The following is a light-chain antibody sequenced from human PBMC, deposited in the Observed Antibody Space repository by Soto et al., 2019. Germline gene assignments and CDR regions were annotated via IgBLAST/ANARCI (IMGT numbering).Light chain of an antibody. J-gene: IGKJ4*01. CDR3: QQRSNWPST. Sequence: EIVLTQSPVTLSLSPGGRATLSCRASQSVNSYLAWYQQKPGQAPRLLIYDASNRATGIPARFSGSGSGTDFTLTISSLEPEDFAVYYCQQRSNWPSTFGGGTKVEIK. CDR2: DAS. CDR1: QSVNSY. V-gene: IGKV3-11*01.